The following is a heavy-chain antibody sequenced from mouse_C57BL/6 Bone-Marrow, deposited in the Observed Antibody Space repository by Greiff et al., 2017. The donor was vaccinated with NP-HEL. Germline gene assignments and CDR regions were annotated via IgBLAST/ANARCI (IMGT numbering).Heavy chain of an antibody. D-gene: IGHD2-14*01. CDR3: ARESIGAWFAY. Sequence: QVQLQQPGAELVMPGASVKLSCKASGYTFTSYWMHWVKQRPGQGLEWIGEIDPSDGYTNYNQKFKGKSTLTVDKSSSTAYMQLSSLTSEDSAVYYCARESIGAWFAYWGQGTLVTVSA. CDR2: IDPSDGYT. CDR1: GYTFTSYW. J-gene: IGHJ3*01. V-gene: IGHV1-69*01.